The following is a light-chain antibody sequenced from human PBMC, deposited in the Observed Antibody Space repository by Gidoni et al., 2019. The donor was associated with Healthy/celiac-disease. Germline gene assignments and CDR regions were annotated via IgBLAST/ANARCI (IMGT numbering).Light chain of an antibody. J-gene: IGKJ2*01. CDR2: DAS. Sequence: EIVLTQSPATLSLSPGERATLSCRASQRVSSYLAWYQQKPGQAPRLLTYDASNRATGIPARFSGSWSGTDFTLTISSLEPEDFAVYYCQQRSNWPLYTFGQGTKLEIK. CDR3: QQRSNWPLYT. V-gene: IGKV3-11*01. CDR1: QRVSSY.